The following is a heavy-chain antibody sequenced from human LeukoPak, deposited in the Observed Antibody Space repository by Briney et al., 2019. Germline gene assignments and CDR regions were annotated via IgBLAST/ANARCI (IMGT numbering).Heavy chain of an antibody. CDR1: SNYG. J-gene: IGHJ4*02. V-gene: IGHV3-21*01. CDR3: ARDSGMAAAPYYFDY. CDR2: ISSSSSYI. D-gene: IGHD6-13*01. Sequence: GGSLRLSCAAFSNYGMNWVRQAPGKGLEWVSSISSSSSYIYYADSVKGRFTISRDNAKNSLYLQMNSLRAEDTAVYYCARDSGMAAAPYYFDYWGQGTLVTVSS.